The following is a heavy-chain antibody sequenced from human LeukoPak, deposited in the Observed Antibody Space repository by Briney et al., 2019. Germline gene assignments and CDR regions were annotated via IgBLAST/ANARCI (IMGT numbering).Heavy chain of an antibody. CDR3: AKGSGGSGSYSKYYFDY. CDR2: ISGSGGTT. V-gene: IGHV3-23*01. CDR1: GFTFSSYG. J-gene: IGHJ4*02. Sequence: GGSLRLSCAASGFTFSSYGMSWVRQAPGKGLEWVSAISGSGGTTYYADSVKGRFTISRDNSKNTLYLQMNSLRAEDTAVYYCAKGSGGSGSYSKYYFDYWGQGTLVTVSS. D-gene: IGHD3-10*01.